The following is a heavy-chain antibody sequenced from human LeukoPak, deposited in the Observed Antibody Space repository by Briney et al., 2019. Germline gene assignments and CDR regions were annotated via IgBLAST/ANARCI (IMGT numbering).Heavy chain of an antibody. J-gene: IGHJ3*02. V-gene: IGHV4-39*01. CDR3: ARHRSSGTSYDAFDI. CDR2: IYYSGST. CDR1: GGSISSSSYY. D-gene: IGHD6-25*01. Sequence: SETLSLTCTVSGGSISSSSYYWGWIRQPPGKGLEWIGSIYYSGSTYYNPSLKSRVTISVDTSKNQFSLKLNSVTAADTAVYYCARHRSSGTSYDAFDIWGQGTLVIVSS.